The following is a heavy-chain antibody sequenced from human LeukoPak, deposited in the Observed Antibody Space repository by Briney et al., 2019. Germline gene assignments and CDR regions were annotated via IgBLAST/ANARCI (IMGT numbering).Heavy chain of an antibody. CDR3: ARTGSGYYPAFDY. Sequence: SETLSLTCTVSGGSISSYYWSWIRQPPGKGLEWIGYIYYSGSTNYNPSLKSRVTISVDTSKNQFSLKLNSVTAADTAVYYCARTGSGYYPAFDYWGQGILVTVSS. D-gene: IGHD3-22*01. J-gene: IGHJ4*02. CDR2: IYYSGST. CDR1: GGSISSYY. V-gene: IGHV4-59*12.